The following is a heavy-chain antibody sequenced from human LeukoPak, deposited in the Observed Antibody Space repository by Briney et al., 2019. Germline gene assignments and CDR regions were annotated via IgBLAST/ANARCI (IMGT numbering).Heavy chain of an antibody. CDR2: INHSGST. CDR3: ARHYGDPIYYGMDV. D-gene: IGHD4-17*01. CDR1: GDFFSGYY. Sequence: SETLSLTCAVYGDFFSGYYWSWTRQPPGKGLEWIGEINHSGSTNYNPSLKSRPTISIDTSKNQFSLKLSSVTAADTAVYYCARHYGDPIYYGMDVWGQGTTVTVSS. V-gene: IGHV4-34*01. J-gene: IGHJ6*02.